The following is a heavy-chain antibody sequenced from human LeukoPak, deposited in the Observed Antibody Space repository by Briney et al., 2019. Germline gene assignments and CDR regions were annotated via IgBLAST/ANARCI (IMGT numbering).Heavy chain of an antibody. V-gene: IGHV4-39*01. CDR3: ARQKVVPDY. J-gene: IGHJ4*02. CDR1: GGSISSSSYY. CDR2: IYYSGST. Sequence: PETLSLTCTVSGGSISSSSYYWGWIRQPPGKGLEWIGSIYYSGSTYYNPSLKSRVTISVDTSKNQFSLKLSSVTAADTAVYYCARQKVVPDYWGQGTLVTVSS. D-gene: IGHD2-15*01.